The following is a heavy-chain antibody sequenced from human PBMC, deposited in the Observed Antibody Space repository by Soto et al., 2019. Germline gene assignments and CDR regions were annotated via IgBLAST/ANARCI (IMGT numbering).Heavy chain of an antibody. D-gene: IGHD6-13*01. Sequence: SGGALRLSCVASWFSFSTYGMSWFRQAPGKGLEWVSGSGSGGSTYYADSVKGRFTISRDNSKNTLYLQMNSLRAEDTAVYYCAKDVAVADPLRDYWGQGTLVTVSS. CDR1: WFSFSTYG. CDR2: SGSGGST. CDR3: AKDVAVADPLRDY. J-gene: IGHJ4*02. V-gene: IGHV3-23*01.